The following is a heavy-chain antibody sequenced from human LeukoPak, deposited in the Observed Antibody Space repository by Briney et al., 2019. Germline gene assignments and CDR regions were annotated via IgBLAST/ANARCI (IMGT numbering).Heavy chain of an antibody. J-gene: IGHJ6*02. D-gene: IGHD6-13*01. Sequence: ASVKASCKASGYTFTDYYMHWVRQAPGQGLEWMGWINPNSGGTNYAQKFQGRVTMTTDTSISTAHMEVSRLRSDDTAVYYCARVRIGQQLDKYYYYAMDVWGQGTTVTVSS. CDR1: GYTFTDYY. V-gene: IGHV1-2*02. CDR3: ARVRIGQQLDKYYYYAMDV. CDR2: INPNSGGT.